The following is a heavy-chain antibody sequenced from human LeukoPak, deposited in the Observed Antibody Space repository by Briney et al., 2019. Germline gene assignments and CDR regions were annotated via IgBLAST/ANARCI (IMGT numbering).Heavy chain of an antibody. CDR3: AKVKSAMVPIFDY. CDR1: GFTFSSYA. CDR2: ISAISGIS. V-gene: IGHV3-23*01. Sequence: GGSLRLSCGVSGFTFSSYAVSWVRQAPGKGLEWASLISAISGISYYADSVKGRFTISRDNANNTLYLQMNSLRAEDTAVYYCAKVKSAMVPIFDYWGQGTQVTVSS. D-gene: IGHD3-10*01. J-gene: IGHJ4*02.